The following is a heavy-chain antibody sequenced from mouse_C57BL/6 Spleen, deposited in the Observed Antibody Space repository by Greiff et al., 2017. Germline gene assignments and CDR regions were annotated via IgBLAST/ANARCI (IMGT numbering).Heavy chain of an antibody. V-gene: IGHV1-74*01. Sequence: QVQLQQPGAELVKPGASVKVSCKASGYTFTSYWMHWVKQRPGQGLEWIGRIHPSDGDTNYNQKFKGKATLTVDKSSSTAYMQLSSLTSEDSAVYDCARNYDYDAGFAYWGQGTLVTVSA. CDR1: GYTFTSYW. CDR3: ARNYDYDAGFAY. D-gene: IGHD2-4*01. CDR2: IHPSDGDT. J-gene: IGHJ3*01.